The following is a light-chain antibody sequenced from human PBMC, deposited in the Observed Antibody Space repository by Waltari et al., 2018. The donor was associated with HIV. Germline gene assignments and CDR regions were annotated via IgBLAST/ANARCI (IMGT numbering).Light chain of an antibody. CDR3: SSYTSSSTPNWV. J-gene: IGLJ3*02. CDR1: SSYVGGYNY. V-gene: IGLV2-14*03. CDR2: DVS. Sequence: QSAMTQPASVSGSPGQSITISCTGTSSYVGGYNYVSWYQQHPGNAPKLMIYDVSNRPSGVSNRFSGSKSGNTASLTISGLQAEDEADYYCSSYTSSSTPNWVFGGGTKLTVL.